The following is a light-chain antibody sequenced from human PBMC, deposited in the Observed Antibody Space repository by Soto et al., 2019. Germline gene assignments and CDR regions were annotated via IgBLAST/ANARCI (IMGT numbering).Light chain of an antibody. CDR1: SSDVGGYNY. Sequence: QSALTQAASVSGSPGQSITISCTGTSSDVGGYNYVSWYQQHPGKAPKLMIYEVSKRPSGVPDRFSGSKSGNTASLTVSGLQAEDEADYYCSSYAGSNNPFVFGTGTKLTVL. V-gene: IGLV2-8*01. J-gene: IGLJ1*01. CDR2: EVS. CDR3: SSYAGSNNPFV.